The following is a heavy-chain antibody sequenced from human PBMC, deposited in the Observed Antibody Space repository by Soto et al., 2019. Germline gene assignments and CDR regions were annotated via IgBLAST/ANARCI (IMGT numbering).Heavy chain of an antibody. J-gene: IGHJ3*02. D-gene: IGHD6-13*01. CDR2: IIPIFGTA. V-gene: IGHV1-69*06. CDR3: ARDSRGIAAAGDAFDI. CDR1: GGTFSSYA. Sequence: SVKVSCKASGGTFSSYAISWVRQAPGQGLEWMGGIIPIFGTANYAQKFQGRGTITADKSTSTAYMELSSLRSEDTAVYYCARDSRGIAAAGDAFDIWGQGTMVTVSS.